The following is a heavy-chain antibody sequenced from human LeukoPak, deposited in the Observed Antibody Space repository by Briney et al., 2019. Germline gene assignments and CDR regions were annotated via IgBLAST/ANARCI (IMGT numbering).Heavy chain of an antibody. Sequence: GGSLRLSCAASGSTFSDYAMNWVRQALGRGLEWVSTISYSGGNTYYADPVKGRFTISRDNSKNTLYLQMNSLRAEDTAIYYCAKDLIAYSYGYAGRSNFDYWGQGTLVTVSS. CDR2: ISYSGGNT. V-gene: IGHV3-23*01. J-gene: IGHJ4*02. CDR3: AKDLIAYSYGYAGRSNFDY. CDR1: GSTFSDYA. D-gene: IGHD5-18*01.